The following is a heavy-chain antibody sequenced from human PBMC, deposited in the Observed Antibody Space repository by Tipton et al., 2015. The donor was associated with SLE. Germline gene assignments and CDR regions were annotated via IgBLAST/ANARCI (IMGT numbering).Heavy chain of an antibody. D-gene: IGHD6-13*01. Sequence: TLSLTCTVSGGSISSHYCSWIRQPPGKGLEWIGYISYSGSTNYNPSLKSRVTISVDTSKNQFSLRLSSVTAADTAVYYCATNEASSSWTLGAFDIWGQGTRVTVS. CDR2: ISYSGST. J-gene: IGHJ3*02. CDR3: ATNEASSSWTLGAFDI. V-gene: IGHV4-59*11. CDR1: GGSISSHY.